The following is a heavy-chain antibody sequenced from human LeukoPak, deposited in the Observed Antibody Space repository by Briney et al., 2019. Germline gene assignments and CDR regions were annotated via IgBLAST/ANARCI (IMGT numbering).Heavy chain of an antibody. Sequence: PSETLSLTCTVSGGSISSSSYYWGWIRQPPGKGLEGIGSIYYSGSTYYNPSLKSRVTISVDTSKNQFSLKLSSVTAADTAVYYCARLTVRGSYWFDPWGQGTLVTVSS. CDR1: GGSISSSSYY. CDR2: IYYSGST. V-gene: IGHV4-39*01. J-gene: IGHJ5*02. CDR3: ARLTVRGSYWFDP. D-gene: IGHD3-10*01.